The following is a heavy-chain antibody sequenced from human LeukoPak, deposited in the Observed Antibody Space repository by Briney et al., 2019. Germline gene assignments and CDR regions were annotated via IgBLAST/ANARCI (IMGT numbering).Heavy chain of an antibody. CDR1: GYTFTGYY. J-gene: IGHJ4*02. Sequence: ASVKVSCKASGYTFTGYYMHWVRQAPGQGLEWMGRINPNSGATNYAQKFQGRVTMTRDTSISTAYMELSRLRSDDTAVYYCARVSSGYYYFVEGPFDYWGQGTLVTVSS. D-gene: IGHD3-22*01. CDR2: INPNSGAT. CDR3: ARVSSGYYYFVEGPFDY. V-gene: IGHV1-2*06.